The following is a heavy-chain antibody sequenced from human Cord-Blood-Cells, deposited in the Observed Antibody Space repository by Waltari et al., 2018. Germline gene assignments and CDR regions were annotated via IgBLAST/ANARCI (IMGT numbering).Heavy chain of an antibody. CDR1: GGTFSSYA. V-gene: IGHV1-69*09. Sequence: QVQLVQSGAAVKKPGSSVKVSCKASGGTFSSYAHSRVRQAPGQGLEWMGRIIPNLGIANYAQKFQGRVTITADKSTSTAYMGLSSLRSEDTAVYYCARGDILTGYYFDYWGQGTLVTVSS. J-gene: IGHJ4*02. CDR3: ARGDILTGYYFDY. CDR2: IIPNLGIA. D-gene: IGHD3-9*01.